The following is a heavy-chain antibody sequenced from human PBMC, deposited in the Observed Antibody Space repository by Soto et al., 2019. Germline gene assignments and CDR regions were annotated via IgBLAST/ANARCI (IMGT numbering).Heavy chain of an antibody. J-gene: IGHJ4*02. CDR2: ISYDGSNK. CDR3: ASIAVAGPYYFDY. D-gene: IGHD6-19*01. CDR1: GFTFSSYA. Sequence: QVQLVESGGGVVQPGRSLRLSCAASGFTFSSYAMHWVRQAPGKGLEWVAVISYDGSNKYYADSVKGRFTISRDNSKNTPYLQMNSLRAEDTAVYYCASIAVAGPYYFDYWGQGTLVTVSS. V-gene: IGHV3-30-3*01.